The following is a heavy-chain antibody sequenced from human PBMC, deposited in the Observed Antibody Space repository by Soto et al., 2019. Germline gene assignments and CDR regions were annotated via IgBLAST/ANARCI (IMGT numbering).Heavy chain of an antibody. CDR2: INAGNGNT. D-gene: IGHD3-10*01. CDR3: ARSRGYYGSGSYFWFDY. J-gene: IGHJ4*02. CDR1: GYTFTSYA. V-gene: IGHV1-3*01. Sequence: QVQLVQSGAEVKKPGASVKVSCKASGYTFTSYAMHWVRQAPGQRLEWMGWINAGNGNTKYSQKFQGRVTITRDTSASTAYMELSSLRSEDTAVYYCARSRGYYGSGSYFWFDYWGQGTLVTVSS.